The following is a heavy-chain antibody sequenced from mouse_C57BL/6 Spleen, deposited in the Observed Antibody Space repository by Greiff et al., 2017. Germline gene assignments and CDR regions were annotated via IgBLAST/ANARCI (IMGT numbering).Heavy chain of an antibody. CDR2: IYPGDGDT. CDR1: GYAFSSYW. D-gene: IGHD2-4*01. CDR3: ARPRDYDPFDY. J-gene: IGHJ2*01. Sequence: QVQLKQSGAELVKPGASVKISCKASGYAFSSYWMNWVKQRPGKGLEWIGQIYPGDGDTNYNGKFKGKATLTADKSSSTAYMQLSSLTSEDSAVYFCARPRDYDPFDYWGQGTTLTVSS. V-gene: IGHV1-80*01.